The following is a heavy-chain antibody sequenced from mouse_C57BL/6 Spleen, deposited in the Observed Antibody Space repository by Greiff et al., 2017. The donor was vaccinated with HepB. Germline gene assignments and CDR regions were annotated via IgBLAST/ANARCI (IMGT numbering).Heavy chain of an antibody. D-gene: IGHD1-1*01. CDR2: INPNYGTT. CDR3: AGHYYGSSYFLAY. Sequence: QLQESGPELVKPGASVKISCKASGYSFTDYNMNWVKQSNGKSLEWIGVINPNYGTTSYNQKFKGKATLTVDQSSSTAYMQLNSLTSEDSAVYYCAGHYYGSSYFLAYWGQGTLVTVSA. J-gene: IGHJ3*01. CDR1: GYSFTDYN. V-gene: IGHV1-39*01.